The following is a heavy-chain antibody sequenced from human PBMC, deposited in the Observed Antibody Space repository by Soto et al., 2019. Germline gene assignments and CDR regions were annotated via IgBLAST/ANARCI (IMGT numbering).Heavy chain of an antibody. J-gene: IGHJ4*02. CDR3: AHRILRTVFGLVTTTAIYFDF. CDR2: IYWDDDK. Sequence: QITLNESGPTVVKPAETLTLTCTFSGFSLTTSGVGVGWIRQSPGKAPEWLALIYWDDDKRYSASLKSRLTITKDTSKNQVVPTMASVDPAATATYYCAHRILRTVFGLVTTTAIYFDFWGQGTPVVVSS. CDR1: GFSLTTSGVG. D-gene: IGHD3-3*01. V-gene: IGHV2-5*02.